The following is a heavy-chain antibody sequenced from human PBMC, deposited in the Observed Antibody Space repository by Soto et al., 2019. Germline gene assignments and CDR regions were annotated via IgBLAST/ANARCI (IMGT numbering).Heavy chain of an antibody. CDR3: ARTRGYSYGLPPYFDD. V-gene: IGHV4-61*01. CDR2: IYYSGST. Sequence: SETLSLTCTVSGGSVSSGSYYWSWIRQPPGKGLEWIGYIYYSGSTNYNPSLKSRVTISVDTSKNQFSLKLSSVTAADAAVYYCARTRGYSYGLPPYFDDWGQGTLVTVSS. J-gene: IGHJ4*02. CDR1: GGSVSSGSYY. D-gene: IGHD5-18*01.